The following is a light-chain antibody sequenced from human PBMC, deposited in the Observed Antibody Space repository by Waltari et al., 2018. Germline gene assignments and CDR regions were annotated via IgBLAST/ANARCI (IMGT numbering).Light chain of an antibody. CDR3: CSYAGTPRVV. J-gene: IGLJ2*01. CDR2: EVN. V-gene: IGLV2-23*02. CDR1: NNDIGSYNL. Sequence: QSALTQPASVSGSPGQSITISCTGTNNDIGSYNLVSLYQQHPGKAPKVIIFEVNKLPSGVSTRFAGSKSGNTAFLTVSGLHPEDEADYYCCSYAGTPRVVFGGGTKLTVL.